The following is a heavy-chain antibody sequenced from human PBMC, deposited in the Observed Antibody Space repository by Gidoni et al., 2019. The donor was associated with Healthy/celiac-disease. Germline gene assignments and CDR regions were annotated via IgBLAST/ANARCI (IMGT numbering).Heavy chain of an antibody. CDR2: ISSSSSYI. Sequence: EVQLVVSWGGLVKPWGSLRISCAASGFTFTSSCINWVRQAPGKGLEWVSSISSSSSYIYYADSVKGRFTISRDNAKNSLYLQMNSLRAEDTAVYYCARDSGVDTAMVWDYYGMDVWGQGTTVTVSS. CDR3: ARDSGVDTAMVWDYYGMDV. V-gene: IGHV3-21*01. CDR1: GFTFTSSC. J-gene: IGHJ6*02. D-gene: IGHD5-18*01.